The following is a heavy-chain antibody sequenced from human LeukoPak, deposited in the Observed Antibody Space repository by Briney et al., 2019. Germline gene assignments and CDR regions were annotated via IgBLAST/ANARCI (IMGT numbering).Heavy chain of an antibody. D-gene: IGHD2-2*01. CDR2: ISGSGGST. V-gene: IGHV3-23*01. CDR3: AKALPSNIVVVPAAMLDAFDI. CDR1: GFTFSSYA. Sequence: GGSLRLSCAASGFTFSSYAMSWVRQAPGKGLEWVSAISGSGGSTYYADSVKGRFTISRDNSKNTLYLKMNSLRAEDTAVYYCAKALPSNIVVVPAAMLDAFDIWGQGTMVTVSS. J-gene: IGHJ3*02.